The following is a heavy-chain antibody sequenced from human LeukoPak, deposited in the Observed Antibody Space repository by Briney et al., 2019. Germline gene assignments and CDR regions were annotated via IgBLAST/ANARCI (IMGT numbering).Heavy chain of an antibody. CDR3: ARGGENNGAVQTAKPRFAY. Sequence: GVSVKVSCKASGYTFTDYYMHWVRQAPGQGLEWMGWINPNNGGTNFAQKFQGRVTMTRDTSISTAYMELSRLRSDDTAVYYCARGGENNGAVQTAKPRFAYWGQGTLATVSS. D-gene: IGHD2-2*02. CDR2: INPNNGGT. J-gene: IGHJ4*02. CDR1: GYTFTDYY. V-gene: IGHV1-2*02.